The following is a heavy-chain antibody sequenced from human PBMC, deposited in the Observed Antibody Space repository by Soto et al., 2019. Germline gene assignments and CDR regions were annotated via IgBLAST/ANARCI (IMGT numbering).Heavy chain of an antibody. V-gene: IGHV4-59*01. CDR1: GGSISSYY. CDR3: ARALGYNWNYVGYYYGMDV. CDR2: IYYSGST. J-gene: IGHJ6*02. D-gene: IGHD1-7*01. Sequence: PSETLSLTCTVSGGSISSYYWSWIRQPPGKGLEGLGYIYYSGSTTYNPSLKSRVTISVDTSKNQFSLKLSSVTAADTAVYYCARALGYNWNYVGYYYGMDVWGQGTTVT.